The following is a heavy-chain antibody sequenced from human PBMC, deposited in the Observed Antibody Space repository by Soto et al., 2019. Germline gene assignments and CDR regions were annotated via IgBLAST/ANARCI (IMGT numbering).Heavy chain of an antibody. V-gene: IGHV1-8*01. D-gene: IGHD4-17*01. CDR1: GYTFTSYD. J-gene: IGHJ3*02. Sequence: QVQLVQSGAEVKKPGASVKVSCKASGYTFTSYDINWVRQATGQGLERLGWMNHNSGNTGYGKKFQGRVTMTRNTSRCTAYMELSSLRSGDTAAYYCAFDDYGESGFAFDIWGQGTMV. CDR3: AFDDYGESGFAFDI. CDR2: MNHNSGNT.